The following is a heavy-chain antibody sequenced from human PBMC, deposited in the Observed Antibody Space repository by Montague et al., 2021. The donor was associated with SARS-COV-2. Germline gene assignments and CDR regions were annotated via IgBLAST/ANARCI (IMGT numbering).Heavy chain of an antibody. CDR2: YN. J-gene: IGHJ2*01. V-gene: IGHV6-1*01. D-gene: IGHD2-21*02. CDR3: ARAYCGGDCYFYWYFDL. Sequence: YNDYAVSVKSRVIINPDTSNNRISLQLNSVTPEDTAVYYCARAYCGGDCYFYWYFDLWGRGNLVTVSS.